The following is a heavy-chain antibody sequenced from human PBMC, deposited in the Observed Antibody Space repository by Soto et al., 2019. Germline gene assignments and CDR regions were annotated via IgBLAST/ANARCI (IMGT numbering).Heavy chain of an antibody. CDR2: IYYSGST. Sequence: QLQLQESGPGLVKPSETLSLTCTVSGGSISSSSYYWGWIRQPPGNGLEWIGSIYYSGSTYYNPSLKSRVTISVDTSKNQFSLKLSSVTAADTAVYYCARPVVVVPAAVYYFDYWGQGTLVTVSS. D-gene: IGHD2-2*01. CDR3: ARPVVVVPAAVYYFDY. V-gene: IGHV4-39*01. J-gene: IGHJ4*02. CDR1: GGSISSSSYY.